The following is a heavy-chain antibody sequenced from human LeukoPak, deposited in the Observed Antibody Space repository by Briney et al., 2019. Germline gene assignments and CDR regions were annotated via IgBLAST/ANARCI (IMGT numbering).Heavy chain of an antibody. V-gene: IGHV1-8*01. CDR1: GYTFTSYD. Sequence: GASVKVSCKASGYTFTSYDINWVRQATGQGLEWMGWMNPNSGSTGYAQKFQGRVTMTRNTSISTAYMELSSLRSEDTAVYYCARRREDTIFGVVITYYYYGMDVWGQGTTVTVSS. J-gene: IGHJ6*02. D-gene: IGHD3-3*01. CDR3: ARRREDTIFGVVITYYYYGMDV. CDR2: MNPNSGST.